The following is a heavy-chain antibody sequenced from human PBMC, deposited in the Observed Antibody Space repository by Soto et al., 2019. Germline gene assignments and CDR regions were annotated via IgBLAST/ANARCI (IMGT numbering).Heavy chain of an antibody. V-gene: IGHV3-23*01. CDR1: GFIFSNYA. CDR3: ASGLMKGTNTVYCMDV. CDR2: ISASSTTI. Sequence: EVQLLESGGGLVQPGGSLRLSCAASGFIFSNYAMRWVRQAPGKGLEWVSAISASSTTIYYADPVKGRFTISRDNSKNTLYLQMINRRAEDTAVYYCASGLMKGTNTVYCMDVWGQGTTVTVSS. J-gene: IGHJ6*03. D-gene: IGHD4-17*01.